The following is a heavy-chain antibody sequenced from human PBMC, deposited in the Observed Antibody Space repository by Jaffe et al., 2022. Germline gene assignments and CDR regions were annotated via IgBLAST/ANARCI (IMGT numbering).Heavy chain of an antibody. J-gene: IGHJ4*02. Sequence: QVQLVQSGAEVKKPGASVKVSCKASGYTFTSYAMHWVRQAPGQRLEWMGWINAGNGNTKYSQKFQGRVTITRDTSASTAYMELSSLRSEDTAVYYCARADIGGLIVVVVGPFDYWGQGTLVTVSS. CDR3: ARADIGGLIVVVVGPFDY. CDR1: GYTFTSYA. CDR2: INAGNGNT. D-gene: IGHD2-15*01. V-gene: IGHV1-3*01.